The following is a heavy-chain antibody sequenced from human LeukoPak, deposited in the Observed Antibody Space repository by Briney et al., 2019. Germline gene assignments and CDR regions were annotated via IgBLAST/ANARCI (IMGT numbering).Heavy chain of an antibody. CDR3: ARDPGSPGDSYYFDY. Sequence: GGSLRLSCAASGFTFSSYWMHWVRQAPGKGLVWVSRINSDGSSTSYADSVKGRFTISRDNAKNTLYLKMNSLRAEDTAVYYCARDPGSPGDSYYFDYWGQGTLVTVSS. CDR1: GFTFSSYW. V-gene: IGHV3-74*01. CDR2: INSDGSST. J-gene: IGHJ4*02. D-gene: IGHD2-15*01.